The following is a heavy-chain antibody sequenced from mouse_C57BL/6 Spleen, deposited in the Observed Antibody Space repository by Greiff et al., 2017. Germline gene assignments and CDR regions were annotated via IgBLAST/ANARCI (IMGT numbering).Heavy chain of an antibody. Sequence: QVQLQQPGAELVRPGSSVKLSCKASGYTFTSYWMHWVKQRPIQGLEWIGNIDPSDSETHYNQKFKDKATLTVDKSSSTAYMQLSSLTSEDSAVXYCARSQSFSGYFDVWGTGTTVTVSS. J-gene: IGHJ1*03. CDR3: ARSQSFSGYFDV. CDR2: IDPSDSET. CDR1: GYTFTSYW. D-gene: IGHD1-2*01. V-gene: IGHV1-52*01.